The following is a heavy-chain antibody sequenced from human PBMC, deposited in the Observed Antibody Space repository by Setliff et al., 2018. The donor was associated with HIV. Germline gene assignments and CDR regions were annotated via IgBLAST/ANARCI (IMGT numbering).Heavy chain of an antibody. CDR3: AKVFHDYGDSSTFDY. V-gene: IGHV3-23*01. CDR1: GFTFSSYA. CDR2: ISGSGGST. Sequence: PGGSLRLSCAASGFTFSSYAMSWVRQAPGKGLEWVSAISGSGGSTYYADSVKGRFTISRDNSKNTLYLQMNSLRAEDTAVYYCAKVFHDYGDSSTFDYWGQGTLVTVSS. J-gene: IGHJ4*02. D-gene: IGHD4-17*01.